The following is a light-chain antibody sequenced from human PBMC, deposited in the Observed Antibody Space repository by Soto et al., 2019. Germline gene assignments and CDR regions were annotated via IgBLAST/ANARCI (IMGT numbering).Light chain of an antibody. V-gene: IGLV2-23*03. CDR3: CSYARSSTFDVV. Sequence: QSALTQPASVSGSPGQSITISCTGTSSDVGSYNFVSWYQQHPGKAPKLMIYEGSKRPSGVSNRFSGSKSGNTASLTISGLQAEDEADYYCCSYARSSTFDVVFGGGTQLTVL. CDR2: EGS. CDR1: SSDVGSYNF. J-gene: IGLJ2*01.